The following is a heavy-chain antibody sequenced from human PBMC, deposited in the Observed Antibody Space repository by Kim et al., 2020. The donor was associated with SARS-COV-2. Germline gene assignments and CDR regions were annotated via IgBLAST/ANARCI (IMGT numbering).Heavy chain of an antibody. D-gene: IGHD2-2*01. CDR1: RFTFSSSA. CDR3: AKNVHITSVTFLWYFDL. V-gene: IGHV3-23*01. J-gene: IGHJ2*01. CDR2: IFGSGHGT. Sequence: GGSLRLSGVASRFTFSSSARTWVHQAPGKGLEWFSTIFGSGHGTYYADSVKGRFVVSRDNSKNTLYLQMNNLSGDDTAIYYCAKNVHITSVTFLWYFDLWGRGSSVTVSS.